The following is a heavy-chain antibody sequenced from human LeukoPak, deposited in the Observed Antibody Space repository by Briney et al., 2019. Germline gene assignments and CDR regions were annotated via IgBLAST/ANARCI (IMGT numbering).Heavy chain of an antibody. D-gene: IGHD5-18*01. CDR2: ISSTSAYI. J-gene: IGHJ4*02. CDR3: AREPTPMIL. V-gene: IGHV3-21*01. Sequence: GGSLRLSCAASGFTFSIYSMNWVRQTPGKGLEWVSSISSTSAYIYYADSVKGRFTISRDNAKNSLYLQMSSLSAEDTAVYYCAREPTPMILWDQGTLVTVSS. CDR1: GFTFSIYS.